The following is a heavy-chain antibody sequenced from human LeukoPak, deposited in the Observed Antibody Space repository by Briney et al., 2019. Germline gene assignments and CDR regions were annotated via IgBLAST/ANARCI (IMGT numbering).Heavy chain of an antibody. CDR1: GGSFSGYY. V-gene: IGHV4-34*01. D-gene: IGHD4-17*01. Sequence: SETLSLTCAVYGGSFSGYYWSWIRQPPGKGLEWIGEINHSGSTNYNPSLKSRVTISVDTSKNQFSLKLSSVTAADTAVYYCARPKEADDYGGYGSDAFDIWGQGTMVTVSS. J-gene: IGHJ3*02. CDR2: INHSGST. CDR3: ARPKEADDYGGYGSDAFDI.